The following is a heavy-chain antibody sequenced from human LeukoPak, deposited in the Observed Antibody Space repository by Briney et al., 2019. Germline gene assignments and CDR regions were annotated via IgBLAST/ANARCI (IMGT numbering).Heavy chain of an antibody. J-gene: IGHJ3*02. Sequence: GGSLRLSCAASGFTVSSNYMSWVRQAPGKGLEWVSVIYSGGSTYYADSVKGRFTISRDNAKNSLYLQMNSLRAEDTAVYYCARELDCSGGSCYANAFDIWGQGTMVTVSS. CDR2: IYSGGST. CDR3: ARELDCSGGSCYANAFDI. CDR1: GFTVSSNY. V-gene: IGHV3-53*01. D-gene: IGHD2-15*01.